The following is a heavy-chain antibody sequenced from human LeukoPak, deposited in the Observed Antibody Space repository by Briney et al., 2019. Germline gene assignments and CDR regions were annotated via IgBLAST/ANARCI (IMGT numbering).Heavy chain of an antibody. Sequence: AGGSLRLSCAASGFTFSSYAMSWVRQAPGKGLEWVSAISGSGGSTYYADSVKGRFTISRDNSKNTLYLQMNSLRAEDTAVYYCAKITDLGYCSGGSCYPYYFDYWGQGTLVTVSS. V-gene: IGHV3-23*01. D-gene: IGHD2-15*01. J-gene: IGHJ4*02. CDR1: GFTFSSYA. CDR2: ISGSGGST. CDR3: AKITDLGYCSGGSCYPYYFDY.